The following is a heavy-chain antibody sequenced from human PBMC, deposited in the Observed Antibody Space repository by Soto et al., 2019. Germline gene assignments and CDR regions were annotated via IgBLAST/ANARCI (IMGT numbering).Heavy chain of an antibody. V-gene: IGHV4-34*01. J-gene: IGHJ5*02. CDR3: ARGRWFGH. Sequence: SETLSLTCAVYGGSFSGYYWSWIRQPPGKGLEWIGEINHSGSTNYNPSLKSRVTISVDTSKNQFSLKLSSVTAADTAVYYCARGRWFGHWGQGTLVTVSS. CDR1: GGSFSGYY. CDR2: INHSGST.